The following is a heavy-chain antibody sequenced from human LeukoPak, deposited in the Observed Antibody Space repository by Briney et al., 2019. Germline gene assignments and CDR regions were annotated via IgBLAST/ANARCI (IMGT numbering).Heavy chain of an antibody. CDR2: ISSSSSTI. CDR3: ARGAHYGSGSDSPPWLFDY. Sequence: HPGGSLRLSCAASGFTFSSYSMNWVRQAPGKGLEWVSYISSSSSTIYYADSVKGRFTISRDNAKNSLYLQMNSLRAEDTAVYYCARGAHYGSGSDSPPWLFDYWGQGTLVTVSS. D-gene: IGHD3-10*01. V-gene: IGHV3-48*01. J-gene: IGHJ4*02. CDR1: GFTFSSYS.